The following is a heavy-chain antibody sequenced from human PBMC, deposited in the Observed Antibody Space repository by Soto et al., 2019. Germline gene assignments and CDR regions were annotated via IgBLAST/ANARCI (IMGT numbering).Heavy chain of an antibody. V-gene: IGHV3-15*01. Sequence: EVQLVESGGGLVKPGGSIRLSCAASGFTFSNAWMSWVRPAPGKGLVWVARIKSETDGGTTDYAAPVKGRFTISRDDSKDPLYLQMNSLKNEDTAVYYWTTDVGGSYPLDYWGQGTLVTVSS. CDR2: IKSETDGGTT. CDR3: TTDVGGSYPLDY. J-gene: IGHJ4*02. CDR1: GFTFSNAW. D-gene: IGHD1-26*01.